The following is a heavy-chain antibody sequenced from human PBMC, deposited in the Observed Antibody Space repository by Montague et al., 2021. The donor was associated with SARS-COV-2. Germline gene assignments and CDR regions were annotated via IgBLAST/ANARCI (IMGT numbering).Heavy chain of an antibody. V-gene: IGHV4-34*04. CDR2: TNHSGNT. J-gene: IGHJ6*02. D-gene: IGHD2-2*01. CDR3: TREGYQVLWSDYYYYCMDV. CDR1: GGSFTSHY. Sequence: SETLSLTCAVYGGSFTSHYWSWVRQPPGKGPEWIGETNHSGNTNNNPSLKSRGTISVDTSKNQLSLKLGTVTASDTAVYYCTREGYQVLWSDYYYYCMDVWGQGTTVTVSS.